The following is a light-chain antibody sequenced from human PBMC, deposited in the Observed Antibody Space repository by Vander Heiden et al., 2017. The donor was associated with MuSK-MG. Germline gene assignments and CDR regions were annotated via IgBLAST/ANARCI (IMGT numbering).Light chain of an antibody. J-gene: IGKJ1*01. CDR2: GAS. V-gene: IGKV3-20*01. Sequence: EIVLTQSPGTLSLSPGERATLSCRASQSVGSSYLAWYQQKPGQAPRLLIYGASSRATGIPDRFSDSGSGTDFTLTSNRLEPEDFAVYYWQQYSRSRTFGQGTKVEIK. CDR1: QSVGSSY. CDR3: QQYSRSRT.